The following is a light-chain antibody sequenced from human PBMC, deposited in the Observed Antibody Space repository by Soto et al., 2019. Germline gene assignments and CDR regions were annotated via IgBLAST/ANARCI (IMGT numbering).Light chain of an antibody. CDR2: GAS. Sequence: EIVLTQSPGTLSLSPGERATLSCRASQTVNSKYLAWYQQKPGQAPRLLIYGASSRATGIPDRFSGSGSETDFPLTISRLEPEDFAVYSCQQYGSSPLNFGGGTKVEIK. V-gene: IGKV3-20*01. J-gene: IGKJ4*01. CDR3: QQYGSSPLN. CDR1: QTVNSKY.